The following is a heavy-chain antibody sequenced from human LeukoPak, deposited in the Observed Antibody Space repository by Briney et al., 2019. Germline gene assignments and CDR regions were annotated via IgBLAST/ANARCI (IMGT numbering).Heavy chain of an antibody. CDR3: ATAHYDSSGYYYDY. Sequence: GGSLRLSCAASGFTFSSYEMNWVRQAPGKGREWVSYISSSGSTIYYADSVKGRFTISRDNAKNSLYLQMNSLRAEDTAVYYCATAHYDSSGYYYDYWGQGTLVTVSS. CDR1: GFTFSSYE. CDR2: ISSSGSTI. J-gene: IGHJ4*02. V-gene: IGHV3-48*03. D-gene: IGHD3-22*01.